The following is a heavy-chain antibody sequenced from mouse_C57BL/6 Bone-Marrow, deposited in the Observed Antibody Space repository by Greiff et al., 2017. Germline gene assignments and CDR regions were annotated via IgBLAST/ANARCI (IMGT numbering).Heavy chain of an antibody. V-gene: IGHV1-7*01. CDR3: ARSKWLLLDY. Sequence: VQLQQSGAELVKPGASVKLSCKASVYTFTSYWMHWVKQRPLQGLEWICNINPTYSTSKYNQKFKDKGTLTADKSYSTAYMQLSSLTEEDSAVYYCARSKWLLLDYWGQGTSVTVSS. CDR2: INPTYSTS. D-gene: IGHD2-3*01. J-gene: IGHJ2*02. CDR1: VYTFTSYW.